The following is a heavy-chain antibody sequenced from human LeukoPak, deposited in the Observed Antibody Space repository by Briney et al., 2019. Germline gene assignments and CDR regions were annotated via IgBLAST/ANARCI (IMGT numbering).Heavy chain of an antibody. CDR3: ARSSSSGWGFRFDP. D-gene: IGHD6-19*01. CDR1: GGSISSYY. Sequence: SETLSLTCTVSGGSISSYYWSWIRQSPGKGLEWIGRIYTSGSTNYNPSLKSRVTISVDTSKNQFSLKLSSVTAADTAVYYCARSSSSGWGFRFDPWGQRTLVTVSS. CDR2: IYTSGST. J-gene: IGHJ5*02. V-gene: IGHV4-4*07.